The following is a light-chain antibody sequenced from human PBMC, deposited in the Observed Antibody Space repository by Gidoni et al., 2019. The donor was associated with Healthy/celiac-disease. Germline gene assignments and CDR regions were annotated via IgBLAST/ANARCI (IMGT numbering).Light chain of an antibody. J-gene: IGKJ1*01. V-gene: IGKV1-9*01. CDR2: AAS. CDR1: QGISSY. CDR3: SQLNSYPRT. Sequence: DIQLTQSPSFLSASVGDRVTITCRASQGISSYLAWYQQKPGKAPKLLIYAASTLQSGVPSRFSGSGSGTAFTLTISSLQPEDFATYYCSQLNSYPRTFGQGTKVEIK.